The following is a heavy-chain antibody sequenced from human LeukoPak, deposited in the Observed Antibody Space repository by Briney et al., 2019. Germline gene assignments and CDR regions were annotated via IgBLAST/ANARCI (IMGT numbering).Heavy chain of an antibody. Sequence: ASVKVSCKASGYTFTSYYLHWVRQAPGQGLEWIGINSPSGSGTTYAQKFQGRVTMTRDTSTSTVYMELSSLRSEDTAVYYCARVRDGYNDAFDIWGQGTMVTVSS. J-gene: IGHJ3*02. CDR2: NSPSGSGT. CDR1: GYTFTSYY. CDR3: ARVRDGYNDAFDI. D-gene: IGHD5-24*01. V-gene: IGHV1-46*01.